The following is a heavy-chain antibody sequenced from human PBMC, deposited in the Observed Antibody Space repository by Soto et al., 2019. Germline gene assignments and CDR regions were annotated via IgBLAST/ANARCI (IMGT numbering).Heavy chain of an antibody. D-gene: IGHD2-21*01. CDR1: GFMFSNSG. V-gene: IGHV3-30*18. CDR3: AKDIPPRN. CDR2: IAYDGKKK. Sequence: QVQLEESGGGAVQPGRSLRLSCAASGFMFSNSGMHWVRQAPGKGLEWVAVIAYDGKKKYYLDSVKGRFTIARDNSNNTLFLQMNNLTTEDTAVYYCAKDIPPRNWGRGTRVTVSS. J-gene: IGHJ4*02.